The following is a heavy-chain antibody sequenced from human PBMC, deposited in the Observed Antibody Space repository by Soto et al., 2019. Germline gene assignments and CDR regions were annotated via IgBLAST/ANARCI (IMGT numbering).Heavy chain of an antibody. D-gene: IGHD1-1*01. J-gene: IGHJ5*02. Sequence: SETLSLTCTVSGGSISSYYWSWIRQPPGKGLEWIGYIYYSGSTNYNPSLKSRVTISVDTSKNQFSLKLSSVTAADTAVYYCGKQGGKYGIRSFVPWGQGTLVTVSS. CDR1: GGSISSYY. CDR2: IYYSGST. CDR3: GKQGGKYGIRSFVP. V-gene: IGHV4-59*01.